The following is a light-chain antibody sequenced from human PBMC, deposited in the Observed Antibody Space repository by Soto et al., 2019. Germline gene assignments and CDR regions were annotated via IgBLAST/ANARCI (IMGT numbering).Light chain of an antibody. J-gene: IGKJ1*01. CDR3: QHYNSYSEA. Sequence: IQMPQYPSTLYGSVGDRVTITCRASQSISSWLAWYQQKPGKAPNPLIYDASSLKSGVPSRFSGSGSGTEFTLTISSLQPDDFATYYCQHYNSYSEAFGQGTKVDIK. V-gene: IGKV1-5*01. CDR2: DAS. CDR1: QSISSW.